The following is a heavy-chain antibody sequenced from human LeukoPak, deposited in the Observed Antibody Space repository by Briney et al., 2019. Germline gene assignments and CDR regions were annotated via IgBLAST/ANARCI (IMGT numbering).Heavy chain of an antibody. CDR2: INPTGGST. Sequence: ASVKVSCKASGYTFTSYYMHWVRQAPGQGLEWMGLINPTGGSTGYAQKFQGRVTMTEDTSTDTAYMELSSLRSEDTAVYYCATVRSYYMDVWGKGTTVTVSS. J-gene: IGHJ6*03. V-gene: IGHV1-46*01. CDR3: ATVRSYYMDV. CDR1: GYTFTSYY.